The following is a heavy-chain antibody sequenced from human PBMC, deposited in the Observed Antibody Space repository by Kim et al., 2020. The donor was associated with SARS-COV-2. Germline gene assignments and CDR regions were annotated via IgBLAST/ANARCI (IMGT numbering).Heavy chain of an antibody. Sequence: SVKVSCKASGGTFSSYAISWVRQAPGQGLEWMGGIIPIFGTANYAQKFQGRVTITADESTSTAYMELSSLRSEDTAVYYCARDLPSGYDQDYYYYGMDVWGQGTTGTVSS. J-gene: IGHJ6*02. CDR2: IIPIFGTA. CDR3: ARDLPSGYDQDYYYYGMDV. CDR1: GGTFSSYA. D-gene: IGHD5-12*01. V-gene: IGHV1-69*13.